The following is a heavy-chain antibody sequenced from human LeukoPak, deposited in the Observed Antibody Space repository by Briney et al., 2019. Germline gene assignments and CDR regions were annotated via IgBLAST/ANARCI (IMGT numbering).Heavy chain of an antibody. D-gene: IGHD3-10*01. CDR2: IYYSGST. CDR3: AREGLLWFGELSYTKNNWFDP. Sequence: SETLSLTCTVSGGSISSSSYYWGWIRQPPGKGLEWIGSIYYSGSTYYNPSLKSRVNISVDTSKNQFSLKLSSVTAADTAVYYCAREGLLWFGELSYTKNNWFDPWGQGTLVTVSS. J-gene: IGHJ5*02. CDR1: GGSISSSSYY. V-gene: IGHV4-39*07.